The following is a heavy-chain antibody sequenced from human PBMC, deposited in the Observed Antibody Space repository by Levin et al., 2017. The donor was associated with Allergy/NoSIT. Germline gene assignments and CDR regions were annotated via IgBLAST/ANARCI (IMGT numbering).Heavy chain of an antibody. Sequence: SVKVSCKASGGTFSSYAISWVRQAPGQGLEWMGGIIPIFGTANYAQKFQGRVTITADESTSTAYMELSSLRSEDTAVYYCATGTHGYYDSSGYTPFDYWGQGTLVTVSS. J-gene: IGHJ4*02. CDR3: ATGTHGYYDSSGYTPFDY. CDR1: GGTFSSYA. V-gene: IGHV1-69*13. D-gene: IGHD3-22*01. CDR2: IIPIFGTA.